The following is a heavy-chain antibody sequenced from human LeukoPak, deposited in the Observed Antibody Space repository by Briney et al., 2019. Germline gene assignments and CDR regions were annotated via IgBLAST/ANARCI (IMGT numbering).Heavy chain of an antibody. D-gene: IGHD4-17*01. CDR3: ARDLFARNLGYGDYGY. CDR1: AFTFIDYY. Sequence: GGSLTLACSASAFTFIDYYMRCVPPAPGEGRGWGSYISSSGSTIYYADSAKGRFTSSRDNAKNSLYLQMNSLRAEDTAVYYCARDLFARNLGYGDYGYWGQGTLVTVSS. CDR2: ISSSGSTI. J-gene: IGHJ4*02. V-gene: IGHV3-11*04.